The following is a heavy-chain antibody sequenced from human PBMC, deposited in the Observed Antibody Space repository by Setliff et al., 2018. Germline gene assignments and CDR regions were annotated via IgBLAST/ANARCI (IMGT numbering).Heavy chain of an antibody. D-gene: IGHD3-3*01. CDR2: IIPIFGTA. Sequence: GASVKVSCKASGYTFTSYYMHWVRQAPGHGLEWMGRIIPIFGTANYAQKFQGRVTITADKSTSTAYMELSSLRSEDTAVYYCARGRHPPWSGYPYYYMDVWGKGTTVTVSS. CDR3: ARGRHPPWSGYPYYYMDV. V-gene: IGHV1-69*06. CDR1: GYTFTSYY. J-gene: IGHJ6*03.